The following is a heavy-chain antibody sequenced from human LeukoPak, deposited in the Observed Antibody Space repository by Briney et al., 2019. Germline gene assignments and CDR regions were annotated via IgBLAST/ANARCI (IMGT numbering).Heavy chain of an antibody. Sequence: GGSLRLSCAASGIAFSNYCMNWVRQAPGKGLVWVSRINRDGSSTSYADSVKGRFTISRDNAKNTLYLQMNSLRAEDTAVYYCARGGGYSYGSFDYWGQGTLVTVSS. CDR1: GIAFSNYC. CDR3: ARGGGYSYGSFDY. D-gene: IGHD5-18*01. CDR2: INRDGSST. V-gene: IGHV3-74*01. J-gene: IGHJ4*02.